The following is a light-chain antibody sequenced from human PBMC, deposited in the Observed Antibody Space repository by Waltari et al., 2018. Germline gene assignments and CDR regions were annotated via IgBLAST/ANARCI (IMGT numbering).Light chain of an antibody. CDR2: AVS. CDR3: SSYAGSSKGV. Sequence: QSALTQPASVSGSPRQSITIPCPGTSSDVGNHKRVSWYQQPQAKAPKRGIYAVSKRPSGFSDRFSGSKAGDMASLTISGLQPEDEAEYFCSSYAGSSKGVFGGGTKVTVL. V-gene: IGLV2-23*02. CDR1: SSDVGNHKR. J-gene: IGLJ2*01.